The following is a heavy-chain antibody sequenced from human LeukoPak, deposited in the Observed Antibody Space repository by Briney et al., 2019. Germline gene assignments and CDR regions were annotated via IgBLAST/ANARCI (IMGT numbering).Heavy chain of an antibody. Sequence: PGGSLRLSCAASGFTFSNAWMNWVRQAPGKGLEWVGRIKSKTDGGTTDYAAPVKGRFTISRDDSKNTLYLQMNSLRAEDTAVYYCAKDRTMMENGYFDYWGQGTLVTVSS. CDR1: GFTFSNAW. J-gene: IGHJ4*02. CDR3: AKDRTMMENGYFDY. V-gene: IGHV3-15*07. CDR2: IKSKTDGGTT. D-gene: IGHD3-22*01.